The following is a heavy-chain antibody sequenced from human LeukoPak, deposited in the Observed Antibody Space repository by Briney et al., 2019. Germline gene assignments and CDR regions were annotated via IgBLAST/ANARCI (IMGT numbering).Heavy chain of an antibody. D-gene: IGHD3-3*01. CDR3: TTASRGYCTGSYFDY. CDR1: GFTFSNAW. J-gene: IGHJ4*02. Sequence: GGSLRLSCAASGFTFSNAWMSWVRQAPGKGLEWVGRIKSKTDGGTTDYAAPVKGRFTISRDDSKNTLYLQMNSLKTEDTAVYYCTTASRGYCTGSYFDYWGQGTLVTVSS. V-gene: IGHV3-15*01. CDR2: IKSKTDGGTT.